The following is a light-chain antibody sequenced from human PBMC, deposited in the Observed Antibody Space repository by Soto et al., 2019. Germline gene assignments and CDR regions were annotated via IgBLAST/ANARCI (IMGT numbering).Light chain of an antibody. J-gene: IGKJ5*01. CDR2: GAS. CDR3: QNYDTSPYT. CDR1: QSVASNS. V-gene: IGKV3-20*01. Sequence: ETVLTQSPGTLSLSTGETATLSCRASQSVASNSLAWYQQKPGQAPRLLVYGASGRATDIPDRFSGRGSGTDFTLTINRLEPEDFAVYYCQNYDTSPYTFGQGTRLEIK.